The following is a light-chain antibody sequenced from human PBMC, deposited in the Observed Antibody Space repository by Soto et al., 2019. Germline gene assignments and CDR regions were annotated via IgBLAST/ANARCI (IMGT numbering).Light chain of an antibody. Sequence: DIVLTQSPGTPSLSPGGRSTLSCTASQSVSSSYLAWYQQKPGQAPRLLIYGASSRATGIPDRFSGSGSGTDFTLTISRLETEDFAVYYCQQYGSSTITFGQGTRLEIK. V-gene: IGKV3-20*01. CDR2: GAS. CDR3: QQYGSSTIT. CDR1: QSVSSSY. J-gene: IGKJ5*01.